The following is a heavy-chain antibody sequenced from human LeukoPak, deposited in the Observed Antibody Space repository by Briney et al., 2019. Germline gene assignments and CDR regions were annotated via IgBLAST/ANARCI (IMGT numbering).Heavy chain of an antibody. J-gene: IGHJ3*02. D-gene: IGHD5-24*01. CDR2: IKQDGSEK. V-gene: IGHV3-7*01. CDR1: GFTFNSFW. CDR3: AKDSGVGMATTFSILDI. Sequence: GGSLRLSCLASGFTFNSFWMNWVRQAPGKGLEWVANIKQDGSEKYYVDSVKGRFTISRDNSRNTLYLQMNSLRAEDTAVYYCAKDSGVGMATTFSILDIWGQGTMVTVSS.